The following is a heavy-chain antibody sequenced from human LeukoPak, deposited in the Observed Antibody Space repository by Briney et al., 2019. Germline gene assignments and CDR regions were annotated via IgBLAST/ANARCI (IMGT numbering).Heavy chain of an antibody. V-gene: IGHV3-49*04. CDR3: TRSGDATRGYSGYESDY. D-gene: IGHD5-12*01. Sequence: GGSLRLSCTASGFTFGDYAMSWVRQAPGKGLEWVGFIRSKAYGGTTEYAESVKGRFTISRDDSKSIAYLQMNSLKTEDTAVYYCTRSGDATRGYSGYESDYWGQGTLVTVSS. CDR2: IRSKAYGGTT. J-gene: IGHJ4*02. CDR1: GFTFGDYA.